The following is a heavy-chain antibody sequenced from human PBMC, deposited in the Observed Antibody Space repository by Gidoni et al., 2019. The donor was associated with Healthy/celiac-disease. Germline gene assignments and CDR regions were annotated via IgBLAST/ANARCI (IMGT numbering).Heavy chain of an antibody. Sequence: EVQLVESGGGLVKPGGSLRLSCAASGFTFSSYSMNWVRQAPGKGLEWVSSISSSSSYIYYADSVKGRFTISRDNAKNSLYLQMNSLRAEDTAVYYCARDADYGDYGAHDYWGQGTLVTVSS. J-gene: IGHJ4*02. CDR1: GFTFSSYS. D-gene: IGHD4-17*01. CDR2: ISSSSSYI. CDR3: ARDADYGDYGAHDY. V-gene: IGHV3-21*01.